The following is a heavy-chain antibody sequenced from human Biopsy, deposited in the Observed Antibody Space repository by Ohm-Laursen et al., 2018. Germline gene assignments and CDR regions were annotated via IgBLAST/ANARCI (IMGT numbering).Heavy chain of an antibody. V-gene: IGHV3-23*01. Sequence: SLRLSCAAPGFNFSTYGMSWVRQVAGKGLECVSVINGSGGSTYYADPVKGRFTISRDNSKNTLYLQMNSLRAEDTAMYYCARDLYDFCGGCPFDPWGQGTLVTVS. CDR2: INGSGGST. CDR1: GFNFSTYG. J-gene: IGHJ5*02. CDR3: ARDLYDFCGGCPFDP. D-gene: IGHD3-3*01.